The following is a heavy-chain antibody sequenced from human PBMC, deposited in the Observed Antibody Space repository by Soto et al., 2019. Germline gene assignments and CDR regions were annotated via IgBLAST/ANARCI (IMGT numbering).Heavy chain of an antibody. Sequence: GGSLRLSCAASGFTVSTYNMIWVRQAPVKGLEWVSVTYSGGSIGYADSVKGRFTISRDNAKNSLYLQMNSLRAEDTALYYCAKDIGVTTYYYYGMDVWGQGTTVTVSS. J-gene: IGHJ6*02. CDR1: GFTVSTYN. CDR2: TYSGGSI. CDR3: AKDIGVTTYYYYGMDV. V-gene: IGHV3-53*05. D-gene: IGHD4-4*01.